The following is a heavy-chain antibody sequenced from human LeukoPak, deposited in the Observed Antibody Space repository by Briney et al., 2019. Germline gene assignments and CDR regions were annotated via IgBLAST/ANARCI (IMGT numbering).Heavy chain of an antibody. J-gene: IGHJ4*02. CDR3: ARGGAVTVDY. CDR2: LYYSGST. CDR1: GGSISSGGYY. D-gene: IGHD4-17*01. Sequence: SETLSLTCTVSGGSISSGGYYWSWIRQHPGKGLEWIGYLYYSGSTYYNPSLKSRVTISVDTSKNQFSLKLSSVTAADTAVYYCARGGAVTVDYWGQGTLVTVSS. V-gene: IGHV4-31*03.